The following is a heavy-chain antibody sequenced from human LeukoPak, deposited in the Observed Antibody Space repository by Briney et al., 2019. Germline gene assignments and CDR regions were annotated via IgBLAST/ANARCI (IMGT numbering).Heavy chain of an antibody. Sequence: GRSLRLSCAASGFTFDDYGMHWVRQAPGKGLEGVSGISWNSGSIGYAHSVKGRFTISRDNAKNSLYLQMNSLRAEDTALYYCAKDRALEYQLPRPGAFDIWGQGTMVTVSS. CDR3: AKDRALEYQLPRPGAFDI. CDR1: GFTFDDYG. J-gene: IGHJ3*02. CDR2: ISWNSGSI. V-gene: IGHV3-9*01. D-gene: IGHD2-2*01.